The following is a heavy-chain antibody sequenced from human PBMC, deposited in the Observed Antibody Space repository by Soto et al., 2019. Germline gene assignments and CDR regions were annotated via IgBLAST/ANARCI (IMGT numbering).Heavy chain of an antibody. J-gene: IGHJ5*02. CDR2: IRYDGSDT. V-gene: IGHV3-33*01. CDR3: ARDRFGGTEGTNWLDP. CDR1: GFKFNSYG. D-gene: IGHD3-10*01. Sequence: QEQLVQSGGGVVQPGRSLRLSCAASGFKFNSYGMHWVRQAPGKGLEWVAVIRYDGSDTSYGDSVKGRFTISRDNSKNTLDLQMSSLRGDDTAVYYCARDRFGGTEGTNWLDPWGQGSLVTVSS.